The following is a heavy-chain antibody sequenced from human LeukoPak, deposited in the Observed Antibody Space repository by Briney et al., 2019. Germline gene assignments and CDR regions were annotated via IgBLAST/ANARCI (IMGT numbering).Heavy chain of an antibody. Sequence: GGSLRLSCAASGFTFSSYSMNWVRQAPGKGLEWVANIKQDGSEKYYVDSVKGRFTISRDNAKNSLYLQMNSLRAEDTAVYYCAGHDYVWGSYRSPLDYWGQGTLVTVSS. CDR2: IKQDGSEK. CDR3: AGHDYVWGSYRSPLDY. V-gene: IGHV3-7*01. J-gene: IGHJ4*02. D-gene: IGHD3-16*02. CDR1: GFTFSSYS.